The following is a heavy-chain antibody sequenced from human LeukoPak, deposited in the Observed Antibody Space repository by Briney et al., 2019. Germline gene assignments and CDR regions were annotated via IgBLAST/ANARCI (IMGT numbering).Heavy chain of an antibody. D-gene: IGHD3-3*01. V-gene: IGHV3-21*06. CDR3: ARGGGASPLEWLSY. CDR1: GFTFSSYS. CDR2: ISSSSSYI. J-gene: IGHJ4*02. Sequence: GGSLRLSCAASGFTFSSYSMNWVRQAPGKGLEWVSSISSSSSYIYYADSVKGRFTISRDNAKNSLYLQMNSLRAEDTAVYYCARGGGASPLEWLSYWGQGTLVTVSS.